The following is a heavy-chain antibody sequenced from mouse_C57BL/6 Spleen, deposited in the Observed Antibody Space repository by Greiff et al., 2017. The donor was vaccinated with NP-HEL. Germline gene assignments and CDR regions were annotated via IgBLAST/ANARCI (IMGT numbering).Heavy chain of an antibody. CDR1: GYTFTDHT. CDR2: IYPRDGST. CDR3: AIPYDDGYLYYFDY. Sequence: QVQLQQSDAELVKPGASVKISCKVSGYTFTDHTIHWMKQRPEQGLEWIGYIYPRDGSTKYNEKFKGKATLTADKSSSTAYMQLSSLTSEDSAFYFCAIPYDDGYLYYFDYWGHGTTLTVSS. J-gene: IGHJ2*01. D-gene: IGHD2-3*01. V-gene: IGHV1-78*01.